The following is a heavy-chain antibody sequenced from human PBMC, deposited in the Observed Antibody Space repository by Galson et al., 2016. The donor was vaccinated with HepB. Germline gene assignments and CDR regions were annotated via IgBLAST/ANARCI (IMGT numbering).Heavy chain of an antibody. Sequence: SLTCAVSGGSISSNWWSWVRQPPGKGLEWIGEIHHSGKTNYHPSLKSRVTISVDKSKNQLSLKLSSVTAADTAVYYCARDSGSAAANTFFLFDLWGQGTLVTVSS. CDR2: IHHSGKT. D-gene: IGHD6-13*01. CDR3: ARDSGSAAANTFFLFDL. V-gene: IGHV4-4*02. CDR1: GGSISSNW. J-gene: IGHJ4*02.